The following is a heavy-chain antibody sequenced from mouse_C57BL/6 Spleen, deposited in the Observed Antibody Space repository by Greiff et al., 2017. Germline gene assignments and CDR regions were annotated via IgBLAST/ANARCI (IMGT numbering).Heavy chain of an antibody. CDR3: ARRDYGSSYVAWFAY. J-gene: IGHJ3*01. CDR1: GYAFSSYW. V-gene: IGHV1-80*01. D-gene: IGHD1-1*01. Sequence: QVQLQQSGAELVKPGASVKISCKASGYAFSSYWMNWVKQRPGKGLEWIGQIYPGDGDTNYNGKFKGKATLTADKSSSTAYMQLSSLTSEDSAVYFCARRDYGSSYVAWFAYWGQGTLVTVSA. CDR2: IYPGDGDT.